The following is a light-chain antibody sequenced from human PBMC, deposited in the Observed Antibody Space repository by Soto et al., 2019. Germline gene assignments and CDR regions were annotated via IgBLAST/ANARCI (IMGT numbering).Light chain of an antibody. CDR1: QSIADY. CDR2: GSS. CDR3: QHYHRWRPFT. J-gene: IGKJ3*01. V-gene: IGKV3-15*01. Sequence: EIVLTQSPATLSVSPGEKATLSCRASQSIADYVIWYHQRPGQAPRVLMHGSSTRAAGVPARFSGSGSGTEFTLTISSLESEDSGIYYCQHYHRWRPFTFGPGTKVQI.